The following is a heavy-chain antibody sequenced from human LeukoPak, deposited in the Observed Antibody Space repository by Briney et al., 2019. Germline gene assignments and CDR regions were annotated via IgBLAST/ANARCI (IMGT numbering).Heavy chain of an antibody. CDR3: ARDAPGSTALDY. D-gene: IGHD5-18*01. Sequence: GGSLRLSCSASGFTFSIYWMYWVRQPPGKGLVWDSRINSDGSSTSYADSVKVRFTISRDNAKNTLYLQMNSLRVEDTALYYCARDAPGSTALDYWGQGSLVTVSS. CDR1: GFTFSIYW. CDR2: INSDGSST. J-gene: IGHJ4*02. V-gene: IGHV3-74*01.